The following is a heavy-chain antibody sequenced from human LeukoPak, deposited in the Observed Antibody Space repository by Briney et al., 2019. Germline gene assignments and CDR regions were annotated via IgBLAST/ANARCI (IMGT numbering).Heavy chain of an antibody. J-gene: IGHJ6*03. V-gene: IGHV3-49*04. D-gene: IGHD2-2*01. CDR2: IRAKPYGGTT. Sequence: GRSLRLSCTASGFSFSDYPVSWVRQAPGKSLEWVGFIRAKPYGGTTEYAASVKGRFTISRDDSKSLAYLQMNSLKSEDTAVYYCSGGWRRTQGYHHYYMDVWGKGTPVTVSS. CDR3: SGGWRRTQGYHHYYMDV. CDR1: GFSFSDYP.